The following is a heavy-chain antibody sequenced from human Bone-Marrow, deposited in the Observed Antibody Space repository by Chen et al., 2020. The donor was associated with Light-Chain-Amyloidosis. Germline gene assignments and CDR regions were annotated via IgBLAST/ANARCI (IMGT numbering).Heavy chain of an antibody. CDR3: ARRRDGYNFDY. Sequence: EVQLEQSGPEVKKPGESLKISCKGSGYTFPNYWIGWVRQMPGRGLEWMGVIYPDDSDARYSPASEGQVTISADKSITTAYLQGRSLKASDTAMYYCARRRDGYNFDYWGQGTLVTVSS. V-gene: IGHV5-51*01. CDR2: IYPDDSDA. D-gene: IGHD5-12*01. J-gene: IGHJ4*02. CDR1: GYTFPNYW.